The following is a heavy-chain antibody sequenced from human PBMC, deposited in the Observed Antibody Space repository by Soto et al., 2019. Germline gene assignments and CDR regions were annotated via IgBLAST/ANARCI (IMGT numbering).Heavy chain of an antibody. CDR1: GFTFSSYA. CDR2: ISGSGGST. Sequence: EVQLSESGGGLVQPGGSLRLSCAASGFTFSSYAMSWVRQAPGKGLEWVSAISGSGGSTYYADSVKGRFTISRDNSKNTLYLQMNSLRAEDTAVYYCAKDRRGGTSYDYYYYMDVWGKGTTVTVSS. CDR3: AKDRRGGTSYDYYYYMDV. J-gene: IGHJ6*03. D-gene: IGHD2-2*01. V-gene: IGHV3-23*01.